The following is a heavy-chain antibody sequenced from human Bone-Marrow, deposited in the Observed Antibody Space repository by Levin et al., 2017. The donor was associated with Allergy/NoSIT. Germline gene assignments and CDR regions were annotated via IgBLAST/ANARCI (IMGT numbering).Heavy chain of an antibody. CDR3: ARYPRGTYYYDS. Sequence: LSLTCAASGFTFGSHWMSWVRQAPGKGLEWVANINPGGSEKYYVDSVKGRFTISRDNAKNSLYLQMNSLRGEDTAVYHCARYPRGTYYYDSWGPGTLVTVSS. CDR1: GFTFGSHW. V-gene: IGHV3-7*01. J-gene: IGHJ4*02. CDR2: INPGGSEK.